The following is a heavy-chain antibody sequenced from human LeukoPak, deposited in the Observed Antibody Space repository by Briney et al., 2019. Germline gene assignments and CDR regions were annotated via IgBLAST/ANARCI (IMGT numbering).Heavy chain of an antibody. CDR1: GYTFTSYG. J-gene: IGHJ6*02. Sequence: ASVKVSCKASGYTFTSYGISWVRQAPGQGLERMGWISAYNGNTNYAQKLQGRVTMTTDTSTSTAYMELRSLRSDDTAVYYCARGASVTTPYYYYGMDVWGQGTTVTVSS. V-gene: IGHV1-18*01. CDR3: ARGASVTTPYYYYGMDV. D-gene: IGHD4-11*01. CDR2: ISAYNGNT.